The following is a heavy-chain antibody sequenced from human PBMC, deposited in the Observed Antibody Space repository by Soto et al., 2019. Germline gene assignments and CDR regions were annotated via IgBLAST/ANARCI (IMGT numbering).Heavy chain of an antibody. CDR1: GFTFSSYA. J-gene: IGHJ6*02. CDR2: ISSNGDNT. V-gene: IGHV3-64*01. D-gene: IGHD2-21*01. CDR3: ARRIPFGYGMDV. Sequence: EVQLVESGGRLVQPGGSLRLSCAGSGFTFSSYAMHWVRQAPGKGLEYVSVISSNGDNTDYANSVKAGFTISRDNSKNTLYLQMGSLRVEDMAVYYCARRIPFGYGMDVWGQGTTVTVSS.